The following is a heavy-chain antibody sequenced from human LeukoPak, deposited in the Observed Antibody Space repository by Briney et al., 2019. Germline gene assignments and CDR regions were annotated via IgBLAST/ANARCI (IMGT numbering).Heavy chain of an antibody. D-gene: IGHD5-18*01. CDR3: ARSGYSYAKGDYYFDY. Sequence: GGSLRLSCAASGFTFSSYSMNWVRQAPGKWLEWVSSISSSSSYIYYADSVKGRFTISRDNAKNSLYLQMNSLRAEDTAVYYCARSGYSYAKGDYYFDYWGQGTLVTVSS. CDR1: GFTFSSYS. CDR2: ISSSSSYI. J-gene: IGHJ4*02. V-gene: IGHV3-21*01.